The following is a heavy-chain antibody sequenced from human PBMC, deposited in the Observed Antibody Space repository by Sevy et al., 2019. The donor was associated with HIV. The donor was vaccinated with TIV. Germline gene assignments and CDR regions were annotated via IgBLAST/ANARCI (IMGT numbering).Heavy chain of an antibody. CDR3: ASVVKNDFWDGHVNYYGLDV. CDR1: GFTFNYAW. D-gene: IGHD3-3*01. V-gene: IGHV3-15*01. J-gene: IGHJ6*02. Sequence: GGSPRLSCAASGFTFNYAWMSWVRQAPGKGLEWVGRIKSKTDGGTADYAAHVKGRFTISRDDSENTLYLQMNSLKTEDTAVYYCASVVKNDFWDGHVNYYGLDVWGQGTTVTVSS. CDR2: IKSKTDGGTA.